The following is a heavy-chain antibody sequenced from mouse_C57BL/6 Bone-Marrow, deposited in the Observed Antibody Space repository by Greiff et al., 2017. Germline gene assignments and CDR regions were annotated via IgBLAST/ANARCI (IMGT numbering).Heavy chain of an antibody. D-gene: IGHD1-1*01. J-gene: IGHJ3*01. Sequence: VQLQQSGPELVKPGASVKISCKASGYSFTDYNMNWVKQSNGKSLEWIGVINPNYGTTSYNQKFKGKATLTVDQSSSSVYVQLNSLTSEDSAVYYCAREGDYYGGGPWCAYWGQGTLFTVSA. CDR1: GYSFTDYN. V-gene: IGHV1-39*01. CDR3: AREGDYYGGGPWCAY. CDR2: INPNYGTT.